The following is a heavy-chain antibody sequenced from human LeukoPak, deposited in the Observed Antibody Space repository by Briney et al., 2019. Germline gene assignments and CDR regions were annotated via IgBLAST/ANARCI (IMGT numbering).Heavy chain of an antibody. CDR1: GGSITSNSYY. CDR3: ARTTEGGYTYGYFYYYYMDV. J-gene: IGHJ6*03. V-gene: IGHV4-39*07. D-gene: IGHD5-18*01. CDR2: ITYSGST. Sequence: SETLSLTCTVSGGSITSNSYYWGWIRQPPGKGLEWIGSITYSGSTYYNPSLKRRVTISIDTSKNQFSLKLSSVTAADTAVYYCARTTEGGYTYGYFYYYYMDVWGKGTTVTISS.